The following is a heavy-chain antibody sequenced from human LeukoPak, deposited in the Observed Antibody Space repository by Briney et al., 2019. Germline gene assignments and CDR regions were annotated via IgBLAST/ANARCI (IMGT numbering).Heavy chain of an antibody. CDR2: IIPIFGTA. CDR1: GGTFSSYA. V-gene: IGHV1-69*01. J-gene: IGHJ6*02. D-gene: IGHD5-18*01. Sequence: GASVKVSCTASGGTFSSYAISWVRQAPGQGLEWMGGIIPIFGTANYAQKFQGRVTITADESTSTAYTELSSLRSEDTAVYYCARGYSYGAYYYYYGMDVWGQGTTVTVSS. CDR3: ARGYSYGAYYYYYGMDV.